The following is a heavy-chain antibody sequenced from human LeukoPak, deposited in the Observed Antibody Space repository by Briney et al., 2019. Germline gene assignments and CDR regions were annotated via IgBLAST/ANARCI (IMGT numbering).Heavy chain of an antibody. V-gene: IGHV4-39*01. D-gene: IGHD6-13*01. J-gene: IGHJ6*03. CDR1: GGSISSSSYY. CDR2: IYYSGST. Sequence: NASETLSLTCTVSGGSISSSSYYWGWIRQPPGKGLEWIGSIYYSGSTYYNPSLKSRVTISVDTSKNQFSLKLSSVTAADTAVYYCARGGASSSWYDYYYYMDVWGKGTTVTISS. CDR3: ARGGASSSWYDYYYYMDV.